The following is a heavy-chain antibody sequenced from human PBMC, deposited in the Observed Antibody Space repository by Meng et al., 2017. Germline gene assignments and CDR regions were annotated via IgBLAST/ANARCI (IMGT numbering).Heavy chain of an antibody. CDR2: INTNTGYP. V-gene: IGHV7-4-1*02. Sequence: QLVKSGSVLKKPGASVKFAFKPSGYPCTSHAMNWGRQAPGHRIELMGWINTNTGYPTYAQSFTGRFVFSLDTSVSTAYLQISSLKAEDTAVYYCAREGRVDFDYWGQGTLVTASS. D-gene: IGHD1-26*01. J-gene: IGHJ4*02. CDR1: GYPCTSHA. CDR3: AREGRVDFDY.